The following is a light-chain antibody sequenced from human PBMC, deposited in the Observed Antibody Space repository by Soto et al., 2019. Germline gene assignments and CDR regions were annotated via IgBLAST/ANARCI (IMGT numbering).Light chain of an antibody. CDR2: EVS. J-gene: IGLJ3*02. CDR3: TSFTSSSTWV. Sequence: QSALTQPASVSGSPGQSITISCTGTSSDVGGYNYVSWFQQHPGTAPKLKIYEVSNRPSGVSNRFSGSKSGYTASLTISELQDEDEADYYCTSFTSSSTWVFGGGTKLTVL. V-gene: IGLV2-14*03. CDR1: SSDVGGYNY.